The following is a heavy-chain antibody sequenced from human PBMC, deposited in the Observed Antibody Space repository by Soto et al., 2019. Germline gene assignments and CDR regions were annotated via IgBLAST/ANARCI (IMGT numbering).Heavy chain of an antibody. CDR1: GGSISSSSYY. D-gene: IGHD3-22*01. V-gene: IGHV4-39*01. J-gene: IGHJ4*02. Sequence: QLQLQESGPGLVKPSETLSLTCTVSGGSISSSSYYWGWIRQPPGKGLEWIGSIYYSGSTYYNPSLKSRVTISVDTSKNQFSLKLSSVTAADTAVYYCARRGDFDSSGYNFDYWGQGTLLTVSS. CDR2: IYYSGST. CDR3: ARRGDFDSSGYNFDY.